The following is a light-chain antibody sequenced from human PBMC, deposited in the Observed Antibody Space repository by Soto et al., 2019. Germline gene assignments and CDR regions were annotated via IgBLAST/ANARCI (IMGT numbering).Light chain of an antibody. CDR1: QSVSNNY. V-gene: IGKV3-20*01. CDR3: QQYNNWPLT. J-gene: IGKJ4*01. Sequence: EIVLTQSPGTLSLSPGERATLSCRTSQSVSNNYLAWYQQKPGQAPRLLIYGASSRATGIPDRFSGSGYGREFTLTISSLQSEDSSVYYCQQYNNWPLTFGGGTKVDIK. CDR2: GAS.